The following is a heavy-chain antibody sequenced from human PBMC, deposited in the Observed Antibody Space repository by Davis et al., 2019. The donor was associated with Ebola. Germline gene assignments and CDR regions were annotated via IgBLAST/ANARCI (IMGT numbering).Heavy chain of an antibody. J-gene: IGHJ4*02. CDR3: AKASGAYYDFWSGYRGSYFDY. Sequence: GESLKISCAASGFTFSSYGMHWVRQAPGKGLEWVAVIWYDGSNKYYADSVKGRFTISRDNSKNTLYLQINSLRAEDTAVYYCAKASGAYYDFWSGYRGSYFDYWGQGTLVTVSS. CDR1: GFTFSSYG. D-gene: IGHD3-3*01. CDR2: IWYDGSNK. V-gene: IGHV3-33*06.